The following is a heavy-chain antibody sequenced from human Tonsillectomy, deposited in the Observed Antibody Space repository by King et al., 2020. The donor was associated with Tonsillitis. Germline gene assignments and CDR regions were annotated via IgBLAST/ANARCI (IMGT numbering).Heavy chain of an antibody. CDR2: IKQDGSEK. J-gene: IGHJ3*02. CDR1: GFTFSSYW. V-gene: IGHV3-7*01. Sequence: VQLVESGGGLVQPGGSLRLSCAASGFTFSSYWMTWVRQAPGKGLEWVANIKQDGSEKSYLDFVKGRFTTSRDNAKNSLYLQMNSLRAEDTAMYYCASLPADDGMDAFDIWGQGTMVTVSS. CDR3: ASLPADDGMDAFDI. D-gene: IGHD2-2*01.